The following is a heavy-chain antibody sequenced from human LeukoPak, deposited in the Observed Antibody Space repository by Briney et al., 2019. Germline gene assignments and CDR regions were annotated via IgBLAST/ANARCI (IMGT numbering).Heavy chain of an antibody. Sequence: SETLSLTCIVSGASMSSYYWSWIRQPPGKGLEWIGYIYYSGSTNYNPSLKSRVTISVDTSKNQFSLKLSSVTAADTAVYYCARDPEGSSGNDLGFDYWGQGTLVTVSS. CDR3: ARDPEGSSGNDLGFDY. J-gene: IGHJ4*02. V-gene: IGHV4-59*01. CDR1: GASMSSYY. CDR2: IYYSGST. D-gene: IGHD4-23*01.